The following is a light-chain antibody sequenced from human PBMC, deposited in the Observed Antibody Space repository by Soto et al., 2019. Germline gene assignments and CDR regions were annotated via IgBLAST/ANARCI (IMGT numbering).Light chain of an antibody. CDR1: QSVSSGY. J-gene: IGKJ5*01. V-gene: IGKV3-15*01. CDR3: QQYNNWPPIT. Sequence: IGLTQSPGTLSLSPGERATLSCRASQSVSSGYLAWYQQKPGQAPRLLIYGASTRATGIPARFSGSGSGTEFTLTISSLQSEDFAVYYCQQYNNWPPITFGQGTRLEIK. CDR2: GAS.